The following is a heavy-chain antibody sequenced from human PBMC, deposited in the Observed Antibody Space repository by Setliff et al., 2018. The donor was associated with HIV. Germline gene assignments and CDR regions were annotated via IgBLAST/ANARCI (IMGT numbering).Heavy chain of an antibody. V-gene: IGHV1-2*02. CDR3: ARDLIRITPHGDLPF. CDR1: GYTFTGYY. CDR2: INPNSGGT. Sequence: ASVKVSCKASGYTFTGYYMHWVRQAPGQGLEWMGWINPNSGGTNYAEKFRARVTMTRDTSSTTAYMELSTLRSDDTALYYCARDLIRITPHGDLPFWGQGTLVTVSS. D-gene: IGHD2-15*01. J-gene: IGHJ4*02.